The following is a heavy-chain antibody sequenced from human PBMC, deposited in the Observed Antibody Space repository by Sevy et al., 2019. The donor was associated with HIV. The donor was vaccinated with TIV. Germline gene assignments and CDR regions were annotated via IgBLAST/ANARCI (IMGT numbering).Heavy chain of an antibody. J-gene: IGHJ4*02. D-gene: IGHD5-18*01. CDR2: IHSDDTT. Sequence: GGSLRLSCAASGFTVNSNYMTWVRQAPGKGLEGVSVIHSDDTTYHAGSVKERFTISRDNFKNTLYLHMSSLRAEDTAVYYCARGKSGYGYALNYWGQGTLVTVSS. CDR1: GFTVNSNY. V-gene: IGHV3-66*01. CDR3: ARGKSGYGYALNY.